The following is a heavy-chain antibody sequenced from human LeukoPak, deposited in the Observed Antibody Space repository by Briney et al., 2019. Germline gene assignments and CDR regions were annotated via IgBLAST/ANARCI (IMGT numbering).Heavy chain of an antibody. J-gene: IGHJ4*02. Sequence: PSETLSLTCTVSGGSIFSYHWSWIRRPPGKGLEWIGYIYYSGSTKYNPSLKSRVTISVDTSKNQFSLRLSSVTAADTAVYYCASGSYYFDYWGQGTLVTVSS. CDR1: GGSIFSYH. CDR2: IYYSGST. V-gene: IGHV4-59*01. D-gene: IGHD1-26*01. CDR3: ASGSYYFDY.